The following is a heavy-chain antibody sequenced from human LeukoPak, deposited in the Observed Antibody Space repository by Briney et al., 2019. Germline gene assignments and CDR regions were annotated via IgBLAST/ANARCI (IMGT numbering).Heavy chain of an antibody. J-gene: IGHJ4*02. CDR1: GGSINSGGYY. CDR2: IYYSGST. V-gene: IGHV4-31*03. CDR3: AVGPHHYFDS. Sequence: SETLSLTCTVSGGSINSGGYYWSWIRQHPGKGLGWIWYIYYSGSTYYNPSLKSRLTISLDTSKNQFSLRLSSVSAADTAVYFCAVGPHHYFDSWGQGTLVTVSS.